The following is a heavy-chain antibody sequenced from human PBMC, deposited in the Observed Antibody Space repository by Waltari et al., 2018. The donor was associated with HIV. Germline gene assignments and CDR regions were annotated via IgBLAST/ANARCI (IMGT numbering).Heavy chain of an antibody. V-gene: IGHV3-21*01. J-gene: IGHJ4*02. CDR3: ARSPGIAATNLIDY. D-gene: IGHD2-15*01. CDR1: GFHFSSYR. CDR2: ISSSSSYI. Sequence: EVQLVESGGGLVKPGGSLRLSCAASGFHFSSYRMNWVRQAPGKGLEWVSFISSSSSYIYYGDSVKGRFTISRDNAKNSLFLQMNSLRVEDTAVYYCARSPGIAATNLIDYWGQGTLVTVSS.